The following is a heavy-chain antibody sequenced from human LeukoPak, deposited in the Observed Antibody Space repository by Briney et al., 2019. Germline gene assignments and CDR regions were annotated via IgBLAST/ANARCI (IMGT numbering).Heavy chain of an antibody. Sequence: SETLSLTCTVSGGSIKNYYWSWIRQPPGKGLEWIGYIYYSGTTNYNPSLKSRVTISLDTSKNQFSLKLSSVTAADTAVYYCARVHGDYGGYYFDYWGQGTLVTVSS. D-gene: IGHD4-23*01. CDR1: GGSIKNYY. CDR3: ARVHGDYGGYYFDY. V-gene: IGHV4-59*08. CDR2: IYYSGTT. J-gene: IGHJ4*02.